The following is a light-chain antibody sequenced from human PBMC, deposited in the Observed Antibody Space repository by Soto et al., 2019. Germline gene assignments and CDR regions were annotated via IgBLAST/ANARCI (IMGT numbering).Light chain of an antibody. CDR3: QQFGSAPRT. CDR1: QSVSSSY. V-gene: IGKV3-20*01. CDR2: GAS. J-gene: IGKJ1*01. Sequence: EIVLTQSPGTLCLSPGGRATLSCRASQSVSSSYLAWYKPRPGQAPRLIIYGASSRATGIPDRVSGSGSGTDFTLTISRLEPEEWAVYDCQQFGSAPRTFGQGTKVDIK.